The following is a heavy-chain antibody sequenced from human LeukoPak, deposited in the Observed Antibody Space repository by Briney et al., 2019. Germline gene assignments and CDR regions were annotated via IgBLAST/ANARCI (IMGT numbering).Heavy chain of an antibody. V-gene: IGHV4-30-2*01. J-gene: IGHJ4*02. CDR3: AGNIDVAGTDGGDY. CDR2: IYHSGST. D-gene: IGHD6-13*01. CDR1: GGSISSGGYS. Sequence: PSETLSLTCAVSGGSISSGGYSWSWIRPPPGKGLEWIGYIYHSGSTYYNPSLKSRVTISVDRSKNQFSLKLSSVTAADTAVYYCAGNIDVAGTDGGDYWGQGTLVTVSS.